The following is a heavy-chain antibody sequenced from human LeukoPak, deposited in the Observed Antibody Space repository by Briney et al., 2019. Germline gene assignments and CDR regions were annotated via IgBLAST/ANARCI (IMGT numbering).Heavy chain of an antibody. D-gene: IGHD5-24*01. CDR1: GGSLSSYY. CDR2: IYYSGGT. V-gene: IGHV4-59*01. J-gene: IGHJ4*02. Sequence: PSEALSLTCSVSGGSLSSYYWSWVRQPPGKGLEWIGYIYYSGGTNYDASLKSRVTISVVASKYQFSLKLRSVTAADPAVYYCARSLDGYKEDSWGQGTLVTVSS. CDR3: ARSLDGYKEDS.